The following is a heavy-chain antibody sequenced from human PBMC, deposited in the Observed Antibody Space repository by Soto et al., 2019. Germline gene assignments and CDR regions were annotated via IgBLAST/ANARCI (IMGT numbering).Heavy chain of an antibody. V-gene: IGHV3-23*01. CDR3: AKDRDITMIVVVITFDY. D-gene: IGHD3-22*01. CDR2: ISGSGGST. J-gene: IGHJ4*02. CDR1: GFTFSSYA. Sequence: GGSLRLSCAASGFTFSSYAMSWVRQAPGKGLEWVSAISGSGGSTYYADSVKVRFTISRDNSKNTLYLQMNSLRAEDTAVYYCAKDRDITMIVVVITFDYWGQGTLVTVSS.